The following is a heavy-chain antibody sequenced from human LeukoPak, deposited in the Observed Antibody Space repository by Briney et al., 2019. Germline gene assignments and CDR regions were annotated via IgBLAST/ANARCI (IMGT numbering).Heavy chain of an antibody. Sequence: PSETLPLTCPVYGGSFSGYYWSWIRQPPGKGLEWIGEISHSGSTNYNPSLKSRVTISVDTSKNQFSLKLSSVTAADTAVYYCARGEAAAVSSTNTYYYYMDLWGQGTMVTVSS. CDR1: GGSFSGYY. V-gene: IGHV4-34*01. CDR2: ISHSGST. J-gene: IGHJ6*03. CDR3: ARGEAAAVSSTNTYYYYMDL. D-gene: IGHD6-13*01.